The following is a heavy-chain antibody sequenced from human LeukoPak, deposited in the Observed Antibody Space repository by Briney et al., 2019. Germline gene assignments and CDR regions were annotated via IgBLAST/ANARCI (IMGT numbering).Heavy chain of an antibody. CDR2: ISGSGDTT. J-gene: IGHJ4*02. CDR3: ARESFRAQAGYIDY. Sequence: GGSLRLSCAASGFTFSNYAMSWVRQAPGKGLEWVSGISGSGDTTYYADSEKGRFTISRDNSRNTLFLQMNSLRVEDTAVYFCARESFRAQAGYIDYWGQGSLVIVSS. CDR1: GFTFSNYA. D-gene: IGHD3-9*01. V-gene: IGHV3-23*01.